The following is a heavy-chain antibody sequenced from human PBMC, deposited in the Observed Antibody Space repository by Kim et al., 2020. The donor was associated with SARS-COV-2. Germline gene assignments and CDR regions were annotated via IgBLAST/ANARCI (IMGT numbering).Heavy chain of an antibody. CDR2: IYYSGST. Sequence: SETLSLTCTVSGGSISSYYWSWIRQPPGKGLEWIGYIYYSGSTNYNPSLKSRVTISVDTSKNQFSLKLSSVTAADTAVYYCARDPLRTLKPLGFDPWGQGTLVTVSS. J-gene: IGHJ5*02. CDR3: ARDPLRTLKPLGFDP. D-gene: IGHD3-3*01. V-gene: IGHV4-59*13. CDR1: GGSISSYY.